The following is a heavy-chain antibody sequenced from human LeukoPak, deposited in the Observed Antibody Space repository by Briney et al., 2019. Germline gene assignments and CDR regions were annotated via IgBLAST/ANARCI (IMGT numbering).Heavy chain of an antibody. CDR3: VKDRSYYDSSEVPD. J-gene: IGHJ4*02. CDR1: GFTFSSYA. D-gene: IGHD3-22*01. Sequence: GGSLRLSCSASGFTFSSYAMHWVRQAPGKGLEYVSAISSNGGSTYYADSVKGGFTISRDNSKNTLYLQMSSLRAEDTAVYYCVKDRSYYDSSEVPDWGQGTLVTVPS. CDR2: ISSNGGST. V-gene: IGHV3-64D*06.